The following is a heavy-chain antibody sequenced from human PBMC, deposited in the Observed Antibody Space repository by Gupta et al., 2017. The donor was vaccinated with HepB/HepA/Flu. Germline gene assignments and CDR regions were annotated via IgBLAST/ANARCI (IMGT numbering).Heavy chain of an antibody. J-gene: IGHJ3*01. D-gene: IGHD1-1*01. CDR1: GFSLTSRPVG. CDR2: IYWDDDK. CDR3: AHRLPDNGNWESGAFDV. V-gene: IGHV2-5*02. Sequence: QITLKESGPTRVKPTQTLTLTCTFSGFSLTSRPVGVGWIRQPPGKALECLGFIYWDDDKRYKTSRKSRLTMMKETSKNQVGLIMTNMDTVETATDYCAHRLPDNGNWESGAFDVGGQGTMVTVSS.